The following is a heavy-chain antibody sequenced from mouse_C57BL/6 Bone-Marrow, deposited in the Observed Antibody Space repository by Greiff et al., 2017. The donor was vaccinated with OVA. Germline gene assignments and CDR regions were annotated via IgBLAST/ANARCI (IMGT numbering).Heavy chain of an antibody. Sequence: VKLMESGAELVRPGASVTLSCKASGYTFTDYEMHWVKQTPVHGLEWIGAIDPETGGTAYNQKFKGKAILTADKSSSTAYMELRSLTSEDSAVYYCTSELGDYWGQGTTLTVSS. CDR1: GYTFTDYE. J-gene: IGHJ2*01. V-gene: IGHV1-15*01. CDR2: IDPETGGT. CDR3: TSELGDY. D-gene: IGHD4-1*01.